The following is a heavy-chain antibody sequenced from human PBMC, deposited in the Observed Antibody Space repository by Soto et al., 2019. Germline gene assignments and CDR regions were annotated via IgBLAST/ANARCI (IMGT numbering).Heavy chain of an antibody. CDR1: ILSFDIYA. Sequence: EVQLLESGGGLVQPGGSLRLSCAASILSFDIYAMSWVRQAPGKGLEWVSATTGSGGTAYYAGSVKGRFTISRDNSKNTLYLQMDSLRAEDTAVYYCAKHSGYDHHYGMDVWGQGTTVTVSS. CDR2: TTGSGGTA. V-gene: IGHV3-23*01. CDR3: AKHSGYDHHYGMDV. J-gene: IGHJ6*02. D-gene: IGHD5-12*01.